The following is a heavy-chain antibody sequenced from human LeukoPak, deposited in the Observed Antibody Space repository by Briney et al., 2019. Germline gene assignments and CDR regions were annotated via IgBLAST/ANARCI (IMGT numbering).Heavy chain of an antibody. J-gene: IGHJ4*02. CDR3: ARRVYSGSRYFDY. CDR2: IYPGDSET. Sequence: GESLKISCKGPGYSFTTYWIGWVRQMPGKGLEWMGIIYPGDSETRYSPSFQGQVTISTDKSVSTAYLQWSSLKASDTAIYYCARRVYSGSRYFDYWGQGTLVTVSS. V-gene: IGHV5-51*01. D-gene: IGHD1-26*01. CDR1: GYSFTTYW.